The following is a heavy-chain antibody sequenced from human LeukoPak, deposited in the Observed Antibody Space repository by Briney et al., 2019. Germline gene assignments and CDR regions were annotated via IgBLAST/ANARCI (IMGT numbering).Heavy chain of an antibody. V-gene: IGHV1-18*01. CDR2: ISAYNGNT. J-gene: IGHJ5*02. Sequence: ASVKVPCKASGYTFTSYGISWVRQAPGQGLEWMGWISAYNGNTNYAQKFQGRVTMTRDTSITTAYMELSRLTSDDTAVFYCAREVGYSTSYYGRFDPWGQGTLVTVSS. CDR3: AREVGYSTSYYGRFDP. CDR1: GYTFTSYG. D-gene: IGHD6-13*01.